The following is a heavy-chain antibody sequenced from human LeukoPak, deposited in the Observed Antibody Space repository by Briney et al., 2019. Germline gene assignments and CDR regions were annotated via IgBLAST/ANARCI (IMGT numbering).Heavy chain of an antibody. CDR2: ISAYNGNT. CDR3: ARDFWRAARLGHLTEGPLDY. V-gene: IGHV1-18*01. J-gene: IGHJ4*02. D-gene: IGHD6-6*01. Sequence: ASVKVSCKASGYTFTSYGISWVRQAPGQGLEWMGWISAYNGNTNYAQKLQGRVTMTTDTSTSTAYMELRSLRSDDTAVYYCARDFWRAARLGHLTEGPLDYWGQGTLVTVSS. CDR1: GYTFTSYG.